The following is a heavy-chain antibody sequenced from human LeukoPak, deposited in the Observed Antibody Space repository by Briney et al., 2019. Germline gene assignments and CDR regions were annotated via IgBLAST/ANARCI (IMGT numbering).Heavy chain of an antibody. J-gene: IGHJ3*02. CDR2: INPNSGGT. CDR3: ARAGVWDYSDSSGYHNAAFDI. V-gene: IGHV1-2*02. CDR1: GYTFTGYY. Sequence: GASVKVSCKASGYTFTGYYMHWVRQAPGQGLEWMGWINPNSGGTNYAQKFQGRVTVTRDTSISTAYMDLSRLRSDDTAVYYCARAGVWDYSDSSGYHNAAFDIWGQGTMVIVSS. D-gene: IGHD3-22*01.